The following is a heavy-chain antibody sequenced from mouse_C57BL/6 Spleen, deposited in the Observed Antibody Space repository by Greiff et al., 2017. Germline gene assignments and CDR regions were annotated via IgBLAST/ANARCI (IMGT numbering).Heavy chain of an antibody. CDR3: ARGGYGSSSIDY. CDR2: INPNNGGT. J-gene: IGHJ2*01. D-gene: IGHD1-1*01. CDR1: GYTFTDYY. V-gene: IGHV1-26*01. Sequence: EVQLQQSGPELVKPGASVKISCKASGYTFTDYYMNWVKQSHGKSLEWIGDINPNNGGTSYNQKFKGKATLTVDKSSSTAYMELRSLTSEDSAVYYCARGGYGSSSIDYWGQGTTLTVSS.